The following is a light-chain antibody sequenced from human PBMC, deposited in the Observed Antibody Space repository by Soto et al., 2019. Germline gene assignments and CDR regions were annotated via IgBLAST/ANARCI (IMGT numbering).Light chain of an antibody. J-gene: IGKJ1*01. CDR2: GAF. V-gene: IGKV3-20*01. CDR3: HQYGISPPT. Sequence: EIVLTQSPGTLSLSPGERATLYCRASPSVTNFLAWYQQKPGQAPRLLIYGAFNRATGIPARFSGSGSGTDFTLTISRLEPEDFAVFYCHQYGISPPTFGPGTKVDIK. CDR1: PSVTNF.